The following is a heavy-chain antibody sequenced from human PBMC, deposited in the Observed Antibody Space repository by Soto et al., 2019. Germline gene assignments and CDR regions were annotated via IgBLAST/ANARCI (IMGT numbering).Heavy chain of an antibody. Sequence: QVQLQESGPGLVKPSGTLSLTCAVSGGSISSSNWWSWVRQPPGKGLEWIGEIYHSGSTNYNPSLXSXVXIXXDKSKNPFSLKLSSVTAADTAVYYCAGWIQLQQYYYYGMDVWGQGTTVTVSS. V-gene: IGHV4-4*02. J-gene: IGHJ6*02. CDR2: IYHSGST. CDR1: GGSISSSNW. D-gene: IGHD5-18*01. CDR3: AGWIQLQQYYYYGMDV.